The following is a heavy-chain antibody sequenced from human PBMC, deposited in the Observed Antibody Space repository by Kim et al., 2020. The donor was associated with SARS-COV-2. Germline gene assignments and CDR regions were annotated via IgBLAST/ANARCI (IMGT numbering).Heavy chain of an antibody. CDR3: AREVTNYYGMDV. J-gene: IGHJ6*02. CDR2: IGTAGDT. CDR1: GFTFSSYD. V-gene: IGHV3-13*01. Sequence: GGSLRLSCAASGFTFSSYDMHWVRQATGKGLEWVSAIGTAGDTYYPGSVKGRFTISRENAKNSLYLQMNSLRAGDTAVYYCAREVTNYYGMDVWGQGTTVTVSS. D-gene: IGHD2-21*02.